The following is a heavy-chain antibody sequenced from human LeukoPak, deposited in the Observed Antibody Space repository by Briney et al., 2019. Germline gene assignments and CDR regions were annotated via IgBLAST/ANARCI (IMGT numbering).Heavy chain of an antibody. D-gene: IGHD2-2*01. Sequence: KASQTLSLTCAISGDSVSSNSAAWNWIRQSPSRGLEWLGRTYYRSKWYSDYAVSVKSRIVISPDTSKNHFSLQLNSVTPEDTAVYYCTSASYRAFAIWGQGTMVTVSS. CDR3: TSASYRAFAI. J-gene: IGHJ3*02. CDR2: TYYRSKWYS. CDR1: GDSVSSNSAA. V-gene: IGHV6-1*01.